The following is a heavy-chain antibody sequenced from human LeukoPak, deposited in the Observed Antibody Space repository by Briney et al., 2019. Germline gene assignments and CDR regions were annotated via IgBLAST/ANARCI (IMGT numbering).Heavy chain of an antibody. CDR3: AKDIDTYYYDYYMDV. CDR2: ISGDGGST. J-gene: IGHJ6*03. CDR1: GFTFDDYA. Sequence: GGSLRLSRAASGFTFDDYAMHWVRQAPGKDLEWVSLISGDGGSTYYADSVKGRFTISRDNSKNSLYLQMNSLRTEDTALYYCAKDIDTYYYDYYMDVWGKGTTVTVSS. V-gene: IGHV3-43*02. D-gene: IGHD3-22*01.